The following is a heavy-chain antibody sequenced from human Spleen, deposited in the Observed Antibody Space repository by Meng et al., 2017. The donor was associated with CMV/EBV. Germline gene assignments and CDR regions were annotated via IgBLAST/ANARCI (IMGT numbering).Heavy chain of an antibody. CDR2: INPNSGGT. Sequence: RVSCKASGYTFTGYYMHWVRQAPGQGLEWMGWINPNSGGTNYAQKFQGRVTMTRDTSISAAYMELSRLRSDDTAIYFCARSGNLDYWGQGTLAPSPQ. D-gene: IGHD4-23*01. J-gene: IGHJ4*02. CDR1: GYTFTGYY. CDR3: ARSGNLDY. V-gene: IGHV1-2*02.